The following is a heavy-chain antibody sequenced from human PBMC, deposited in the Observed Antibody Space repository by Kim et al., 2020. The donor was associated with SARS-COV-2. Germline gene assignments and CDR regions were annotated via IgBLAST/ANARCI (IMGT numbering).Heavy chain of an antibody. Sequence: SETLSLTCTVSDGSISSRGYYWGWIRQPPGKGLEWIGRVYYTGNTYYTPFLKSRLTISVDTSKNQFSLMLNSVTAADTAVYYCARHFRGTSFQFLGLYPFGYRGQGILVTAFS. CDR2: VYYTGNT. D-gene: IGHD2-2*02. V-gene: IGHV4-39*01. CDR1: DGSISSRGYY. CDR3: ARHFRGTSFQFLGLYPFGY. J-gene: IGHJ4*02.